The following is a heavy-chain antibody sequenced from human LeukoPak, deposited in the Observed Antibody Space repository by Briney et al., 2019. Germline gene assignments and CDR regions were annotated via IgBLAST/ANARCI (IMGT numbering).Heavy chain of an antibody. J-gene: IGHJ4*02. D-gene: IGHD3-22*01. Sequence: ASVKVSCKVSGYTLTELSMHWVRQAPGQGLEWMGWISAYNGNTNYAQKLQGRVTMTTDTSTSTAYMELRSLRSDDTAVYYCARDFLDYDSSGFDYWGQGTLVTVSS. CDR1: GYTLTELS. CDR3: ARDFLDYDSSGFDY. V-gene: IGHV1-18*01. CDR2: ISAYNGNT.